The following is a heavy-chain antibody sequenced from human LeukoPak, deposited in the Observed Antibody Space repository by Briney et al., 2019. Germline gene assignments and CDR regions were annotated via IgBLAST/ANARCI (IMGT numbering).Heavy chain of an antibody. CDR3: AKDIATYGSGSYSIFDY. Sequence: GGSLRLSCAASGFTFSSYGMHWVRQAPGKGLEWVAFIRYDGSNKYYADSVKGRFTISRDNSKNTLYLQMNSLRAEDTAVYYCAKDIATYGSGSYSIFDYWGQGTLVTVSS. V-gene: IGHV3-30*02. J-gene: IGHJ4*02. CDR1: GFTFSSYG. D-gene: IGHD3-10*01. CDR2: IRYDGSNK.